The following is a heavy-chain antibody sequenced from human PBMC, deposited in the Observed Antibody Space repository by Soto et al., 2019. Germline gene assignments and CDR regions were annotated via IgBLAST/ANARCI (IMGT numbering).Heavy chain of an antibody. Sequence: GGSLRLSCVVSALTPSDAWLNWVRLAPGKGLEWVSSMSSSSSYIYYADSVKGRFTISRDNAKNSLYLQMNSLRPDDTAVYYCARSPLSPRYEYYWGTRILVTV. V-gene: IGHV3-21*01. CDR1: ALTPSDAW. J-gene: IGHJ4*02. CDR3: ARSPLSPRYEYY. D-gene: IGHD6-6*01. CDR2: MSSSSSYI.